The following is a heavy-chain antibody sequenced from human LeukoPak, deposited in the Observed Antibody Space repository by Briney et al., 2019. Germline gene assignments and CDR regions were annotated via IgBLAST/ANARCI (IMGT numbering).Heavy chain of an antibody. CDR2: ISSSSSYI. D-gene: IGHD3-22*01. CDR3: ARDEGYSSGIDY. J-gene: IGHJ4*02. V-gene: IGHV3-21*01. Sequence: KTGGSLRLSCAASGFTFSSYSMNWVRQAPGKGLEWVSSISSSSSYIYYADSVKGRFTISRDNARNSLYLQMNSLRAEDTAVYYCARDEGYSSGIDYWGQGTLVTVSS. CDR1: GFTFSSYS.